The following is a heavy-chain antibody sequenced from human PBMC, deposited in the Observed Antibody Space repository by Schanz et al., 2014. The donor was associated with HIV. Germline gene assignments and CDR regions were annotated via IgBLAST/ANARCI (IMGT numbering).Heavy chain of an antibody. CDR3: ARDERYCTGSNCYLYYFDY. V-gene: IGHV3-7*01. CDR1: GFTFSRYW. CDR2: IRQDGGKN. Sequence: EVQLVESGGGLVQPGGSLRLSCAASGFTFSRYWMTWVRQAPGKGLEWVANIRQDGGKNYYVDSVKGRFNISRDNAKNSLYLQMNSLRGEDTAVYYCARDERYCTGSNCYLYYFDYWGQGTLVTVPS. J-gene: IGHJ4*02. D-gene: IGHD2-15*01.